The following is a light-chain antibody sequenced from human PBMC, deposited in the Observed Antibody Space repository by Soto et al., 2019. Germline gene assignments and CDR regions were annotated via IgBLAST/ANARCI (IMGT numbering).Light chain of an antibody. CDR3: QQYNNWPPPHT. CDR1: QSVSSN. CDR2: GAS. J-gene: IGKJ2*01. Sequence: EIVMTQSPATLSVSPGERATLSCRASQSVSSNLAWYQQKPGQAPRLLIYGASTRATGIPARFSGSGSGTEFTLTISSLHSEDFAVYYCQQYNNWPPPHTFGQGTKLEIK. V-gene: IGKV3-15*01.